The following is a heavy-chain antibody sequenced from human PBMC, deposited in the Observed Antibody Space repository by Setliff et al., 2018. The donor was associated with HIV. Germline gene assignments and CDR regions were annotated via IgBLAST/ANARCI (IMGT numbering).Heavy chain of an antibody. CDR1: GFTFSVYG. J-gene: IGHJ6*03. V-gene: IGHV3-33*03. Sequence: GGSLRLSCEGSGFTFSVYGMHWVRQAPGKGLEWVAVIWYDGGRKHYADSVKGRFTISRDTAKNTLYLQIDNLGAEDTAIYYCAKDPHNIYLFYFHYMDVWGKGTTVTVSS. CDR2: IWYDGGRK. CDR3: AKDPHNIYLFYFHYMDV.